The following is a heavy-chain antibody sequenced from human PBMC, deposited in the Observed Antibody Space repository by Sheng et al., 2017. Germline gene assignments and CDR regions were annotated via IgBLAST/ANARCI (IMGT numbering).Heavy chain of an antibody. Sequence: QVQLVQSGAEVKKPGSSVKVSCKASGGTFSSYTISWVRQAPGQGLEWMGRIIPILGIANYAQKFQGRVTITADKSTSTAYMELSSLRSEDTAVYYCARDGPCSSTSCYPWGQGTLVTVSS. CDR2: IIPILGIA. D-gene: IGHD2-2*01. J-gene: IGHJ5*02. V-gene: IGHV1-69*08. CDR1: GGTFSSYT. CDR3: ARDGPCSSTSCYP.